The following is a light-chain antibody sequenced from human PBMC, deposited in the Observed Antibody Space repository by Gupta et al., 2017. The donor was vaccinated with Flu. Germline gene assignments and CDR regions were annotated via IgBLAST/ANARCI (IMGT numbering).Light chain of an antibody. Sequence: SYVVTPPPSVSVAPGQTARITCGGNNIGSKSVHWYQQTSGQAPVLVVYDDSDRPSGIPERFSGSNSGNTATLTISRVEAGEEADYYCQVWDSSSDHSWVFGGGTKLTVL. CDR3: QVWDSSSDHSWV. CDR1: NIGSKS. V-gene: IGLV3-21*02. CDR2: DDS. J-gene: IGLJ3*02.